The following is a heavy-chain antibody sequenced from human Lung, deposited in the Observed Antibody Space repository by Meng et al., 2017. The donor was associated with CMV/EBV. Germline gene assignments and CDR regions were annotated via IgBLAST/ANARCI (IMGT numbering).Heavy chain of an antibody. CDR2: IYRSGST. Sequence: SAVSIRTAHWWSWFRQPPGKGLEWIGEIYRSGSTNYSPSLKSRVTISIDRSKNQFSLRLTSVTAADTAVYYCAKEWLDATTGQFDYWGQGTLVTVSS. CDR1: AVSIRTAHW. CDR3: AKEWLDATTGQFDY. J-gene: IGHJ4*02. V-gene: IGHV4-4*02. D-gene: IGHD1-26*01.